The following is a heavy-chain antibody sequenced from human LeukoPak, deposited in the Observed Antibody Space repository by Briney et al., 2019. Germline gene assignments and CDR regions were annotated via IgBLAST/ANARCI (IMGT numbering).Heavy chain of an antibody. D-gene: IGHD2-8*01. CDR1: VYTLNRYG. J-gene: IGHJ1*01. CDR2: ISPYTGNT. CDR3: ATCHCTNGVCYGECEYFQH. Sequence: VSEKVSRKASVYTLNRYGISWVRQAPARGLEWMGWISPYTGNTNYAQKFQDRVIVTTDTSTSTAYMELRSLRSDDTAVYYCATCHCTNGVCYGECEYFQHWGQGTLVTVSS. V-gene: IGHV1-18*01.